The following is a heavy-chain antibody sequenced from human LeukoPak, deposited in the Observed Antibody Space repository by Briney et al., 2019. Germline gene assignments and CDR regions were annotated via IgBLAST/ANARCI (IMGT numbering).Heavy chain of an antibody. CDR1: VGSISSYY. CDR2: IFTSGST. J-gene: IGHJ4*02. V-gene: IGHV4-4*07. Sequence: PSETLSLTCTVSVGSISSYYWSCIRQPAGKGLEWIGRIFTSGSTNYNPSLKSRVTMSVDTSKNQFSLKLSSVTAADTAVYYCARDGSRESFDYWGQGTLVTVSS. CDR3: ARDGSRESFDY.